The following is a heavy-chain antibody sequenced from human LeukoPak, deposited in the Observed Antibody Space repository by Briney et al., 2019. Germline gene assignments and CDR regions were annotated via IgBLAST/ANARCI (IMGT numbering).Heavy chain of an antibody. CDR2: INPNSGGT. Sequence: ASVKVSCKASGYTFTIYYMHWVRQAPGQGLEWMGWINPNSGGTNYAQRFQGRVTMTRDTSISTAYMELTSLTSDDTAMYYCARDNSVGETAWWFDPWGQGTLVTVSS. CDR1: GYTFTIYY. V-gene: IGHV1-2*02. CDR3: ARDNSVGETAWWFDP. D-gene: IGHD1-26*01. J-gene: IGHJ5*02.